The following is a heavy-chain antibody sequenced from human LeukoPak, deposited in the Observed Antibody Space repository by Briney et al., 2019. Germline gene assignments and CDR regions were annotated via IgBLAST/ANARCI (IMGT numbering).Heavy chain of an antibody. CDR1: ADSVSSNSAA. V-gene: IGHV6-1*01. D-gene: IGHD3-3*01. CDR2: TYYRSKWYN. J-gene: IGHJ5*02. Sequence: SQTLSLTCAISADSVSSNSAAWNWIRQSPSRGLEWLGRTYYRSKWYNDYAVSVKSRITIDPDTSKNQFSLQLNSVTPEDTAVYYCFWSGYQRKEAWGQGTLVTVSS. CDR3: FWSGYQRKEA.